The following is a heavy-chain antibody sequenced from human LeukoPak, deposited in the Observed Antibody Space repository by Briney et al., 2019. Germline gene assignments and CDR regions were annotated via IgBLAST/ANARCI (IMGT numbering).Heavy chain of an antibody. D-gene: IGHD4-17*01. CDR2: IWYDGSKK. CDR3: ARAYGDHGGLDS. CDR1: GFTFSSHG. V-gene: IGHV3-33*01. J-gene: IGHJ4*02. Sequence: PGGSLRLSCAASGFTFSSHGMHWVRQAPGKGLEWVTVIWYDGSKKYYADSVKGRFTISRDNSKNTVFLQMNSLRAEDTAVYYCARAYGDHGGLDSWGQGTLVTVTS.